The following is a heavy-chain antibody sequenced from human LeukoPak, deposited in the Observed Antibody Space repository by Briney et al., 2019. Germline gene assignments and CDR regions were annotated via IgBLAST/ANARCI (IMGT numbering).Heavy chain of an antibody. CDR2: ISAYNGNT. CDR3: ARGISSSSFDY. D-gene: IGHD6-6*01. CDR1: GYTFTSYG. Sequence: ASVKVSCKASGYTFTSYGISWVRQAPGQGLEWMGWISAYNGNTNYAQKFQGRVTITADKSTSTAYMELSSLRSEDTAVYYCARGISSSSFDYWGQGTLVTVSS. V-gene: IGHV1-18*01. J-gene: IGHJ4*02.